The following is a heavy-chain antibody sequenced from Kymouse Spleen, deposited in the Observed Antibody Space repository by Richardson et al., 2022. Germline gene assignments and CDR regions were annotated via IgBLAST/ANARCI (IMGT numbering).Heavy chain of an antibody. CDR2: IWYDGSNK. CDR1: GFTFSSYG. D-gene: IGHD6-19*01. J-gene: IGHJ3*02. CDR3: ARDEAVALSAFDI. V-gene: IGHV3-33*01. Sequence: QVQLVESGGGVVQPGRSLRLSCAASGFTFSSYGMHWVRQAPGKGLEWVAVIWYDGSNKYYADSVKGRFTISRDNSKNTLYLQMNSLRAEDTAVYYCARDEAVALSAFDIWGQGTMVTVSS.